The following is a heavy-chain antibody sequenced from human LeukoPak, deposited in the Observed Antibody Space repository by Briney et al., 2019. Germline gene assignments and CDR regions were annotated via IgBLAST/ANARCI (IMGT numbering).Heavy chain of an antibody. CDR3: ARGKPVTGTPDYYSYGMDV. V-gene: IGHV3-53*01. D-gene: IGHD1-20*01. CDR1: GCIVSSNY. CDR2: IFSGGNT. Sequence: GGSLRLSCAASGCIVSSNYMSWVRQAPGKGLEWVSAIFSGGNTYYADSVKGRFTISRDNSKNTLYLQMNSLRAEDTALYYCARGKPVTGTPDYYSYGMDVWGQGTMVTVSS. J-gene: IGHJ6*02.